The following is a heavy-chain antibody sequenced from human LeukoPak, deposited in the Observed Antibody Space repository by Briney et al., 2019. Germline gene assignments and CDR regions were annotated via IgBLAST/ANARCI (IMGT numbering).Heavy chain of an antibody. J-gene: IGHJ6*02. CDR2: ISTTGSDI. CDR1: EFTFNTYS. V-gene: IGHV3-21*01. Sequence: GGSLRLSCAASEFTFNTYSMNWVRQAPGKGLEWVSSISTTGSDIYYADSVKGRVTISRDNAKNSLFLQMNSLRAEDTAVYFCARIARYDDRGYYSGHYYYYYGMDVWGQGTTVTVSS. CDR3: ARIARYDDRGYYSGHYYYYYGMDV. D-gene: IGHD3-22*01.